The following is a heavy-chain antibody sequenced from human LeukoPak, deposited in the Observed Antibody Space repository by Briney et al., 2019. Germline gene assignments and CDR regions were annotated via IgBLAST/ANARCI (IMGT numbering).Heavy chain of an antibody. J-gene: IGHJ5*02. CDR2: ISGYNGYT. V-gene: IGHV1-18*01. Sequence: AAVKVSCKASGYTFTSYGISWVRQAPGQGLEWMGWISGYNGYTHYAHNLQGRVTMTTDTSTSTAYMELRSLRSDDTAVYYCARDEARYSSGYYPNWFDPWGQGTLVTVSS. CDR1: GYTFTSYG. D-gene: IGHD3-22*01. CDR3: ARDEARYSSGYYPNWFDP.